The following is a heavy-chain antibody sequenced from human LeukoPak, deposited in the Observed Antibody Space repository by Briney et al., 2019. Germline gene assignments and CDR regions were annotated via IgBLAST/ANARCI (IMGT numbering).Heavy chain of an antibody. CDR3: TSQLYYYDSGGYAYFDY. V-gene: IGHV3-73*01. CDR1: GFTFSGSA. D-gene: IGHD3-22*01. CDR2: IRSKANSYAT. Sequence: GGSLRLSCAASGFTFSGSAMHWVRQASGKGLEWVGRIRSKANSYATAYAASVKGRFTISRHDSKNTAYLQMNSLKTEDTAVYYCTSQLYYYDSGGYAYFDYWGQGTLVTVSS. J-gene: IGHJ4*02.